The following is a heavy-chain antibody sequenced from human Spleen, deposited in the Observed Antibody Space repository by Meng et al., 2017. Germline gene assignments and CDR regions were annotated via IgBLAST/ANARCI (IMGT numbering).Heavy chain of an antibody. Sequence: QVQVVQSGAEMKRPGASVKVSCTASHYTFTGYGVSWFRQAPGQGLEWMAWLGAHDGDTSHAPKFQGRVTVSADRPTATAYMELRSLRSDDTAVYYCARGTPGRSYSDYWGQGTLVTVSS. J-gene: IGHJ4*02. V-gene: IGHV1-18*01. D-gene: IGHD3-10*01. CDR3: ARGTPGRSYSDY. CDR2: LGAHDGDT. CDR1: HYTFTGYG.